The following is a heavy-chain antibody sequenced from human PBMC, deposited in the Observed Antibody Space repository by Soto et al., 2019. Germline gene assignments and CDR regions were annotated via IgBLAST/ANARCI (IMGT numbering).Heavy chain of an antibody. D-gene: IGHD5-12*01. CDR2: MNANSGNT. J-gene: IGHJ4*02. Sequence: ASVKVSCKASGYTFTSYDINWVRQATEQGLEWMGWMNANSGNTNYAQKLQGRVTMTTDTSMSTAYMELRSLRSDDTAVYYCARGDGYNWLYYFDYWGQGTLVTVSS. CDR1: GYTFTSYD. CDR3: ARGDGYNWLYYFDY. V-gene: IGHV1-8*01.